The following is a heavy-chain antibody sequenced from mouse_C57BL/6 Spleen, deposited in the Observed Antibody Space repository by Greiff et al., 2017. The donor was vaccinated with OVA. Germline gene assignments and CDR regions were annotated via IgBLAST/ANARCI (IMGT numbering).Heavy chain of an antibody. CDR2: ISDGGSYT. CDR1: GFTFSSYA. D-gene: IGHD1-1*01. J-gene: IGHJ1*03. V-gene: IGHV5-4*01. CDR3: ARDTTVVATDWYFDV. Sequence: EVMLVESGGGLVKPGGSLKLSCAASGFTFSSYAMSWVRQTPEKRLEWVATISDGGSYTYYPDNVKGRFTISRDNAKNNLYLQMSHLKSEDTAMYYCARDTTVVATDWYFDVWGTGTTVTVSS.